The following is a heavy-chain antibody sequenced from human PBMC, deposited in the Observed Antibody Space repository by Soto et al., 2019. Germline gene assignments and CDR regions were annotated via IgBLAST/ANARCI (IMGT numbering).Heavy chain of an antibody. CDR1: GGTFSSYT. CDR2: IIPILGIA. D-gene: IGHD4-17*01. J-gene: IGHJ6*03. V-gene: IGHV1-69*02. CDR3: ALTVTMVYYYYYYMDV. Sequence: QVQLVQSGAEVKKPGSSVKVSCKASGGTFSSYTISWVRQAPGQGLEWMGRIIPILGIANYAQKFQGRVTINADKSTSTAYMELSSLRSEDTAVYYCALTVTMVYYYYYYMDVWGKGTTVTVSS.